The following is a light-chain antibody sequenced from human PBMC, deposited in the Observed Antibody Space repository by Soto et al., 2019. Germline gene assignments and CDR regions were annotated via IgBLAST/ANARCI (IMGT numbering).Light chain of an antibody. CDR2: DVN. V-gene: IGLV2-14*01. J-gene: IGLJ2*01. CDR1: SSDVGAYNY. CDR3: TSLPTSTTMK. Sequence: QSALTQPASVSGSPGQSITISCTGTSSDVGAYNYVSWYQQHPGKAPKLMIYDVNIRPSGVSNRFSGSKSGNTASLTISGLQAEHEADYYCTSLPTSTTMKFGGGTQLTVL.